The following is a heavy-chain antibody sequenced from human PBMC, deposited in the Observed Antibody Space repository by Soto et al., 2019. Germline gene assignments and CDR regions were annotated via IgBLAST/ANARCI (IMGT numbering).Heavy chain of an antibody. V-gene: IGHV4-39*07. J-gene: IGHJ4*02. CDR2: IYHSGST. D-gene: IGHD6-6*01. Sequence: SETLSLTCTVSGGSISSSSYYWGWFRQPPGKGLEWIGSIYHSGSTYYNPSLESRVTISVDTSKNQLSLTLSSVTAADTAIYYCARATAARARAVFDYWGQGALVTVSS. CDR3: ARATAARARAVFDY. CDR1: GGSISSSSYY.